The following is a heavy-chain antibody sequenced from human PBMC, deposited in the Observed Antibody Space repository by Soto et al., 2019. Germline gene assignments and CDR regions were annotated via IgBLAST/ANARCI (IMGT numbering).Heavy chain of an antibody. CDR3: ARDLDYSNYSGVRYYYYGMDV. D-gene: IGHD4-4*01. J-gene: IGHJ6*02. V-gene: IGHV1-2*02. Sequence: ASVKVSCKASGYTFTGYYMHWVRQAPGQGLEWKGWINPNSGGTNYAQKFQGRVTMTRDTSISTAYMELSRLRSDDTAVYYCARDLDYSNYSGVRYYYYGMDVWGQGTTVTVSS. CDR1: GYTFTGYY. CDR2: INPNSGGT.